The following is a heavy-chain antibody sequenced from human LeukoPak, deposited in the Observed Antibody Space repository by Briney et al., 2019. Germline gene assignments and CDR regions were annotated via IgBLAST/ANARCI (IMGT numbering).Heavy chain of an antibody. CDR2: IIPIFGTA. CDR3: ARGIVVVTAMIGAFDI. J-gene: IGHJ3*02. D-gene: IGHD2-21*02. V-gene: IGHV1-69*13. CDR1: GYTFTSYD. Sequence: ASVKVSCKASGYTFTSYDINWVRQATGQGLEWMGGIIPIFGTANYAQKFQGRVTITADESTSTAYMELSSLRSEDTAVYYCARGIVVVTAMIGAFDIWGQGTMVTVSS.